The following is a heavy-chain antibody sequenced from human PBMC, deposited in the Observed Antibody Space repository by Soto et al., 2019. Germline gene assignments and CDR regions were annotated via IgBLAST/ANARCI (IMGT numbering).Heavy chain of an antibody. CDR1: GGSISSGDYY. J-gene: IGHJ5*02. V-gene: IGHV4-30-4*01. D-gene: IGHD6-6*01. CDR2: IYYSGST. CDR3: ARDGTPYSSSYWFDP. Sequence: NPSETLSLTCTVSGGSISSGDYYWSWIRQPPGKGLEWIGYIYYSGSTYYNPSLKSRVTISVDTSKNQFSLKLSSVTAADTAVYYCARDGTPYSSSYWFDPWGQGTLVTVSS.